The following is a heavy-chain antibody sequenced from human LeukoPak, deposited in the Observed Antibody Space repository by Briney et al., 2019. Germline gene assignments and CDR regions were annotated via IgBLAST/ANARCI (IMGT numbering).Heavy chain of an antibody. CDR2: IYYSGST. D-gene: IGHD2-8*01. CDR1: GGSISSSSYY. J-gene: IGHJ4*02. Sequence: SDTLSLTCTVSGGSISSSSYYWGWIRQPPGKGLEWIGSIYYSGSTYYNPSLKSRVTISVDTSKNQFSLKLSSVTAADTAVYYCARHFSSYVMLYYFDYWGQGTLVTVSS. CDR3: ARHFSSYVMLYYFDY. V-gene: IGHV4-39*01.